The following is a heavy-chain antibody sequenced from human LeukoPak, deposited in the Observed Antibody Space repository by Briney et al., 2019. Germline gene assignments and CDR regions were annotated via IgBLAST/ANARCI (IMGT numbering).Heavy chain of an antibody. D-gene: IGHD3-10*02. J-gene: IGHJ6*04. Sequence: GGSLRLSCAASGFTFSSYSMNWVRQAPGKGLEWVSYISSSGSTIYYADSVKGRFTISRDNAKNSLYLQMNSLRAEDTAVYYCAELGITMIGGVWGKGTTVAISS. V-gene: IGHV3-48*04. CDR1: GFTFSSYS. CDR3: AELGITMIGGV. CDR2: ISSSGSTI.